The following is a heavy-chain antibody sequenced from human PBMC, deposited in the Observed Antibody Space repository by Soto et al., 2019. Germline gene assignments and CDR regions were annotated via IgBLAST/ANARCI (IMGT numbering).Heavy chain of an antibody. CDR3: ASGRTGGSYFETFDY. V-gene: IGHV1-69*06. CDR1: GGTFSSYA. Sequence: SVKVSCKASGGTFSSYAISWVRQAPGQGLEWMGGVIPIFGTANYAQKFQGRVTITADKSTSTAYMELSSLRSEDTAVYYCASGRTGGSYFETFDYWGQGTLVTVSS. J-gene: IGHJ4*02. D-gene: IGHD1-26*01. CDR2: VIPIFGTA.